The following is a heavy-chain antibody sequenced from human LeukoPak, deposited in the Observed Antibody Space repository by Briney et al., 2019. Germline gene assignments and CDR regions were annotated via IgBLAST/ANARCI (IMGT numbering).Heavy chain of an antibody. CDR2: INENGDIA. J-gene: IGHJ4*02. V-gene: IGHV3-43*02. Sequence: GSLRLSCAASGFTFDDYAMHWVRQGPGKSLEWVSLINENGDIAYYGDSVRGRFTVSRDNAKNSLYLQMNSLTTEDTALYYCAKARWEPNFDYWGQGTLVTVSS. CDR3: AKARWEPNFDY. D-gene: IGHD1-26*01. CDR1: GFTFDDYA.